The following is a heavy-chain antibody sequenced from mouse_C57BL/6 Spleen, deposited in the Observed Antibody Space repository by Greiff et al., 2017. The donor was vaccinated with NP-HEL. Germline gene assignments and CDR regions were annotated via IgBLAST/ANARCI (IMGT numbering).Heavy chain of an antibody. CDR2: IDPNSGGT. D-gene: IGHD2-4*01. CDR3: ARRPFYYDSSDYAVDY. V-gene: IGHV1-72*01. J-gene: IGHJ4*01. CDR1: GYTFTSYW. Sequence: QVQLQQPGAELVKPGASVKLSCKASGYTFTSYWMHWVKQRPGRGLEWIGRIDPNSGGTKYTEKFKSKATLTVDKPSSTAYMQLSSLTSEDSAVYAGARRPFYYDSSDYAVDYWGQGTSVTVSS.